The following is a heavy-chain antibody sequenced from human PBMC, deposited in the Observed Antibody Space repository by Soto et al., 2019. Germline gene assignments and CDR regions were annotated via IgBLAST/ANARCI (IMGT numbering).Heavy chain of an antibody. CDR1: GYSFTSYW. J-gene: IGHJ6*01. CDR2: IDPSDSYT. CDR3: ARPGSSSSNYYYGMDV. Sequence: HGESLKISCKGSGYSFTSYWISWVRQMPGKGLEWMGRIDPSDSYTNYSPSFQGHVTISADKSISTAYLQWSSLKASDTAMYYCARPGSSSSNYYYGMDVWGQGTTVNVS. D-gene: IGHD6-6*01. V-gene: IGHV5-10-1*01.